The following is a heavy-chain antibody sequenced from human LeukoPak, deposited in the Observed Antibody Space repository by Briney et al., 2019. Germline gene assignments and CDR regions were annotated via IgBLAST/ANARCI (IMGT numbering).Heavy chain of an antibody. CDR3: ARRRLSSSWYPDYFDY. D-gene: IGHD6-13*01. J-gene: IGHJ4*02. CDR2: ITPSSDII. CDR1: GFSFSNYY. Sequence: GGSLRLSCAASGFSFSNYYMIWVRQAPGKGLECISYITPSSDIIHYADSVKGRFAVSRDSAKNLLYLQMNSLRVEDTAVYYCARRRLSSSWYPDYFDYWGQGTLVTVSS. V-gene: IGHV3-48*01.